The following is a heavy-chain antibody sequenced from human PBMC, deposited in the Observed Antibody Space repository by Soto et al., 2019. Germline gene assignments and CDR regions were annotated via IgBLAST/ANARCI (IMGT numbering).Heavy chain of an antibody. CDR3: ARGTYFDSAWGTYRVGSSGCFDY. CDR2: IHSSGST. CDR1: GGSISSGDNY. J-gene: IGHJ4*02. Sequence: QVQLQESGPGLVKPSQTLSLTCSISGGSISSGDNYWSWIRQPPGKGLEWIGYIHSSGSTFYNPSIKSRVTISIDTSKNQFSLKLSSVPAADTAVYSCARGTYFDSAWGTYRVGSSGCFDYWGQGTLVSVSS. V-gene: IGHV4-30-4*01. D-gene: IGHD3-16*02.